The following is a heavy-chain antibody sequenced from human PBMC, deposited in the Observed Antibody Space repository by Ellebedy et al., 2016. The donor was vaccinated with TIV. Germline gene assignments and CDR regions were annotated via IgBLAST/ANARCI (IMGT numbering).Heavy chain of an antibody. D-gene: IGHD4-17*01. CDR3: ARFVDGDYEDY. J-gene: IGHJ4*02. V-gene: IGHV1-18*04. CDR1: GYTFTNYG. Sequence: AASVKVSCKASGYTFTNYGISRVRQAPGQGLEWLGWFSGYNGNTYSAQKLQGRVTMTTDTSTSTAYMELRSLRSDDTAVYYCARFVDGDYEDYWGQGALVTVSS. CDR2: FSGYNGNT.